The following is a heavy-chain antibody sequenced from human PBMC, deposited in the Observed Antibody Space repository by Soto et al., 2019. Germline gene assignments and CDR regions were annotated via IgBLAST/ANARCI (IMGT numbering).Heavy chain of an antibody. CDR2: ISTSSRYI. J-gene: IGHJ4*02. Sequence: GGSLRLSCAASGFTFSTYSLNWVRQAPGKGLEWVSSISTSSRYIYYADSVKGRFTISRDYAKNSLYLQMNSLRAEDTAVYYCASGRYCSSASCLWGGYWGQGTLVTVSS. CDR3: ASGRYCSSASCLWGGY. V-gene: IGHV3-21*01. D-gene: IGHD2-2*01. CDR1: GFTFSTYS.